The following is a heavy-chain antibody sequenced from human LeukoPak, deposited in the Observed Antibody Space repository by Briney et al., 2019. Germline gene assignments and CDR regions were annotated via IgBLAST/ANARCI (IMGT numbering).Heavy chain of an antibody. CDR1: GFTISSYG. J-gene: IGHJ6*02. CDR3: ARPVATTGYYTMDV. CDR2: ISYDGSNK. Sequence: GGSLRLSCAASGFTISSYGMHWVRQAPGKGLEWVAVISYDGSNKYYADSVKGRFTISRDNSKNTLYLQMNSLRAEDTAVYYCARPVATTGYYTMDVWGQGTTVTVSS. D-gene: IGHD4-17*01. V-gene: IGHV3-30*03.